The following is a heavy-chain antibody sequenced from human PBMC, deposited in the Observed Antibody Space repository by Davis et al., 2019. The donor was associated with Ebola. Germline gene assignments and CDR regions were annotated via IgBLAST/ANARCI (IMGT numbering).Heavy chain of an antibody. CDR1: GYTFTSYG. V-gene: IGHV1-69*13. J-gene: IGHJ3*02. D-gene: IGHD5-18*01. CDR3: ARGKEDTAMELDAFDI. CDR2: IIPIFGTA. Sequence: SVKVSCKASGYTFTSYGISWVRQAPGQGLEWMGGIIPIFGTANYAQKFQGRVTITADESTSTAYMELSSLRSEDTAVYYCARGKEDTAMELDAFDIWGQGTMVTVSS.